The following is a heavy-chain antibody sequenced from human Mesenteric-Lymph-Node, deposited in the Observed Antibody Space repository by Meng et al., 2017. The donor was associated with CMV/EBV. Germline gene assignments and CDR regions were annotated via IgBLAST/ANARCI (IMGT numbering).Heavy chain of an antibody. CDR2: IYYSGST. J-gene: IGHJ4*02. D-gene: IGHD3-3*01. CDR1: GSVSRGSYY. V-gene: IGHV4-61*01. CDR3: ARDGSGADFWSGYYNY. Sequence: GSVSRGSYYWSWIRQPPGKGLEWIGYIYYSGSTNYNPSLKSRVTISVDTSKNQFSLKLSSVTAADTAVYYCARDGSGADFWSGYYNYWGQGTLVTVSS.